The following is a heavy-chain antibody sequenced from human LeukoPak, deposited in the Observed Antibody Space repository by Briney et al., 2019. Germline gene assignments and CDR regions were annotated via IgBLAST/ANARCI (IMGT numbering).Heavy chain of an antibody. CDR2: IIPIFGTA. D-gene: IGHD6-13*01. CDR1: GGIFSSYA. CDR3: ARERQQLPGFDY. Sequence: SVKVSCKASGGIFSSYAISWVRQAPGQGLEWMGGIIPIFGTANYAQKFQGRVMITADESTTTAYMELSSLRSEDTAVYYCARERQQLPGFDYWGQGTLVTVSS. J-gene: IGHJ4*02. V-gene: IGHV1-69*01.